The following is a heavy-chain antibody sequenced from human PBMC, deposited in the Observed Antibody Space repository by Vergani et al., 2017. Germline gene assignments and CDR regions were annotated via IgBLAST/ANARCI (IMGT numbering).Heavy chain of an antibody. CDR1: GGSISSSNW. Sequence: QVQLQESGPGLVKPSGTLSLTCAVSGGSISSSNWWSWVRQPPGKGREWIGEIYHSGSTNYNPSLKSRVTISVDKSKNHVSLKLSSVTAADTAVYYCARFLTGTTIYYYYGMDVWGQGTTVTVSS. J-gene: IGHJ6*02. V-gene: IGHV4-4*02. CDR2: IYHSGST. CDR3: ARFLTGTTIYYYYGMDV. D-gene: IGHD1-20*01.